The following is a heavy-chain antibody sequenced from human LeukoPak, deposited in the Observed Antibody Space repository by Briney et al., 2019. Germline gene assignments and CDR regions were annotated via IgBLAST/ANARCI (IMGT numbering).Heavy chain of an antibody. CDR2: ISSSSSYI. J-gene: IGHJ6*03. CDR3: GIFKRDDYGDYGSYYYYRAV. V-gene: IGHV3-21*01. Sequence: GGSLRLSCAASGFTFSSYSMNWVRQAPGKGLEWVSSISSSSSYIYYADSVKGRFTISRDNAKNSLYLQMNSLRAEDTAVYYCGIFKRDDYGDYGSYYYYRAVWGKGTTVPVPS. CDR1: GFTFSSYS. D-gene: IGHD4-17*01.